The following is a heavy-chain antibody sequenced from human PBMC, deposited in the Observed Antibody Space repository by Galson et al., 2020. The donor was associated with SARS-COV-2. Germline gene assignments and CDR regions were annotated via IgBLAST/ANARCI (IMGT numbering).Heavy chain of an antibody. J-gene: IGHJ6*02. CDR3: AGSSPRVAGESYYYFYAMDV. CDR2: ISGVSSYI. CDR1: GFTFSTYG. Sequence: GESLKISCAASGFTFSTYGMHWVRQAPGKGLEWVSSISGVSSYIYYAGSVQGRFTISRDNAKNSLYLQMNSLRAEDTAVYYCAGSSPRVAGESYYYFYAMDVWGQGTTVTVSS. V-gene: IGHV3-21*01. D-gene: IGHD6-19*01.